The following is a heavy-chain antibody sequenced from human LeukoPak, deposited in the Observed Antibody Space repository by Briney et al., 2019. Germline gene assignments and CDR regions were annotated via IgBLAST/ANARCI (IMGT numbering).Heavy chain of an antibody. CDR1: GGSISSYY. Sequence: PSETLSLTCTVSGGSISSYYWSWIRQPAGKGLEWIGRIYTSGSTNYNPSLKSRVTMSVDTSKNQFSLKLSSVTAADTAVYYCARGGSGYSYGTFDYWGQGTLVTVSS. V-gene: IGHV4-4*07. CDR2: IYTSGST. D-gene: IGHD5-18*01. CDR3: ARGGSGYSYGTFDY. J-gene: IGHJ4*02.